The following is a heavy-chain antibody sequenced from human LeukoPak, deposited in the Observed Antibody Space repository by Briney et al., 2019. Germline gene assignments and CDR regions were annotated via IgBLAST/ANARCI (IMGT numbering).Heavy chain of an antibody. CDR1: GGSFSGYY. CDR2: INHSGST. Sequence: PSETLSLTCAVYGGSFSGYYWSWIRQPPGKGLEWIGEINHSGSTNYNPSLKSRVTISVDTSKNQFSLKLSSVTAADTAVYYCARRGGRWLRFGYYIDYWGQGTLVTVSS. V-gene: IGHV4-34*01. J-gene: IGHJ4*02. D-gene: IGHD5-12*01. CDR3: ARRGGRWLRFGYYIDY.